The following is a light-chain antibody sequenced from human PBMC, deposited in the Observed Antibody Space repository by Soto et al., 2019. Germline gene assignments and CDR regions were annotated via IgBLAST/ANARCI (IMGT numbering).Light chain of an antibody. CDR2: GAS. CDR1: QSVSSSF. J-gene: IGKJ5*01. Sequence: EIVLTQSPGTLSLSPGARATLACRASQSVSSSFLAWYQQKVGQAPMLLIYGASSSATSIPARVSGSGSGTYFTLTISRLAPADFAVYYCQQYGSSPRTFGQGTRLEIK. CDR3: QQYGSSPRT. V-gene: IGKV3-20*01.